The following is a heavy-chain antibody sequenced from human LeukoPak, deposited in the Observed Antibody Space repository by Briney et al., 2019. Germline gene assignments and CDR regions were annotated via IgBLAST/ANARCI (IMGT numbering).Heavy chain of an antibody. CDR2: ISAYNGNT. CDR1: GYTFTSYG. CDR3: ASRGYSGYDRSPNAFDI. J-gene: IGHJ3*02. Sequence: ASVKVSCKASGYTFTSYGISWVRQAPGQGLEWMGWISAYNGNTNYAQKLQGRVTMTTDTSTSTAYMELRSLRSDDTAAYYCASRGYSGYDRSPNAFDIWGQGTMVTVSS. V-gene: IGHV1-18*04. D-gene: IGHD5-12*01.